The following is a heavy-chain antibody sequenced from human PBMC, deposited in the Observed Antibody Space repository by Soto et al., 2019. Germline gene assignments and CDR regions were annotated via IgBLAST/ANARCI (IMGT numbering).Heavy chain of an antibody. CDR3: ARFPRIALAAFDC. CDR1: GFTVTSDY. Sequence: EVQLVESGGDLVQPGGSLRLSCAASGFTVTSDYMSWVRQAPGKGLEWVSTIYSGDNTYYADSVKGRFIISRDKSKNTLYLQMNNLRAEDPAVYYCARFPRIALAAFDCWGQGTLVTVSS. J-gene: IGHJ4*02. V-gene: IGHV3-66*01. CDR2: IYSGDNT. D-gene: IGHD6-19*01.